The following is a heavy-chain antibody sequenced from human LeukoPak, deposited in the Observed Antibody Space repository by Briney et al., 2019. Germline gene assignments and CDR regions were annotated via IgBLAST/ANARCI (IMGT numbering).Heavy chain of an antibody. CDR3: ARDADSSSWSMYYYYGMDV. Sequence: GGSLRLSCAASGFTFSSYWMSWVRQAPGKGLEWVSSISSSSSYIYYADSVKGRFTISRDNAKNSLYLQMNSLRAEDTAVYYCARDADSSSWSMYYYYGMDVWGQGTTVTASS. D-gene: IGHD6-13*01. CDR2: ISSSSSYI. V-gene: IGHV3-21*01. CDR1: GFTFSSYW. J-gene: IGHJ6*02.